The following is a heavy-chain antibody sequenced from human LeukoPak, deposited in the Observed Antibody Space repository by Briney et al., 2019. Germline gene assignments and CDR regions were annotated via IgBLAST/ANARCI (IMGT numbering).Heavy chain of an antibody. J-gene: IGHJ4*02. V-gene: IGHV3-53*01. CDR2: IYTGGNT. CDR3: AKKYGVTVYGSGLNYFDY. Sequence: GGSLRLSCAASGFTVDSNYLSWVRQAPGKGLEWVSTIYTGGNTYYAASVKGRFTISRDFSKNTVFLHMNSLRAEDTAMYYCAKKYGVTVYGSGLNYFDYWGQGTLVTVSS. CDR1: GFTVDSNY. D-gene: IGHD6-19*01.